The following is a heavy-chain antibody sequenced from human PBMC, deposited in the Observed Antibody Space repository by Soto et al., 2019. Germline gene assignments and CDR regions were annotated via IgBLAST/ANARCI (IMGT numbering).Heavy chain of an antibody. V-gene: IGHV3-30-3*01. CDR3: ASVYRERAFDI. Sequence: GGSLSLSCAASGFTFSSYAMHWVRPAPGKGLEWVAVISYDGSNKYYADSVKGRFTISRDNSKNTLYLQMNSLRAEDTAVYYCASVYRERAFDIWGQGTMVTVS. CDR2: ISYDGSNK. D-gene: IGHD1-26*01. J-gene: IGHJ3*02. CDR1: GFTFSSYA.